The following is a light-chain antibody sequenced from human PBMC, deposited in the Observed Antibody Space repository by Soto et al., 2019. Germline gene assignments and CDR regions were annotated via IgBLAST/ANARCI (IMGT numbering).Light chain of an antibody. J-gene: IGKJ5*01. CDR3: QQYNNWPPT. V-gene: IGKV3-15*01. Sequence: EIVMTQSPATLSVSPGERATLSCRASQSVSGNLAWYQQKPGQAPRLLIYGASLRATGIPARFSGSGSGTDFTLTISSLQSEYFAVYYCQQYNNWPPTVGQGTRLEIK. CDR2: GAS. CDR1: QSVSGN.